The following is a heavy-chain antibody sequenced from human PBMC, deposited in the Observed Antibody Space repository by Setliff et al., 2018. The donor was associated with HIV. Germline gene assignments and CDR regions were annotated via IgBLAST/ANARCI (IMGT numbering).Heavy chain of an antibody. CDR1: GYTFTSNA. Sequence: ASVKVSCKASGYTFTSNAMHWVRQAPGQRLEWMGWINAGNGNTKYSQKFQGRVTITRDTSASTTYMELSSLRSEDTAVYYCARDEGLLWLGEFGYWGQGTLVTVSS. J-gene: IGHJ4*02. D-gene: IGHD3-10*01. CDR2: INAGNGNT. V-gene: IGHV1-3*01. CDR3: ARDEGLLWLGEFGY.